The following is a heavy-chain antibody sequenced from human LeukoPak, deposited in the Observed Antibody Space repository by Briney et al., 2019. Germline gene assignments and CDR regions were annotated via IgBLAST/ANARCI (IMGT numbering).Heavy chain of an antibody. CDR3: AREVVVAATPGFAFDI. D-gene: IGHD2-15*01. CDR2: IHHSGST. Sequence: SETLSLTCAVSGGSIISSPWWNWVRQPPGKGLEWIGQIHHSGSTNYNPSLKSRVTMSLDKSKNHFSLKLSSVTAADTAVYYCAREVVVAATPGFAFDIWGQGTMVTVSS. V-gene: IGHV4-4*02. J-gene: IGHJ3*02. CDR1: GGSIISSPW.